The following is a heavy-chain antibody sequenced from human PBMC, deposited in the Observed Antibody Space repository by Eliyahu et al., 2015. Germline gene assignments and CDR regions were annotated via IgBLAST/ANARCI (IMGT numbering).Heavy chain of an antibody. V-gene: IGHV4-39*02. Sequence: QLQLQESGPGLVKPSETLSLTCTVSGGSIXSSSYXWGWIXPPPGKGLGWIGGIYDSGSTYYNPSLKSRVTISVDTSKNQFSLKLSSVTAADTAVYYCATENEPTGGVSGIAVAATLFYWGQGTLVTVSS. CDR3: ATENEPTGGVSGIAVAATLFY. J-gene: IGHJ4*02. CDR1: GGSIXSSSYX. CDR2: IYDSGST. D-gene: IGHD6-19*01.